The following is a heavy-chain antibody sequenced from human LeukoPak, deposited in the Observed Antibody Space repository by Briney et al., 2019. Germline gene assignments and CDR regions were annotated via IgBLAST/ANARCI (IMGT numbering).Heavy chain of an antibody. CDR1: GGSFSGYH. CDR3: ARSSGWYVYYYMDV. V-gene: IGHV4-34*01. D-gene: IGHD6-19*01. J-gene: IGHJ6*03. Sequence: SETLSLTCAVYGGSFSGYHWSWIRQPPGKGLEWIGEINHSGSTNYNPSLKSRVTISVDTSKNQFSLKLSSVTAADTAVYYCARSSGWYVYYYMDVWGKGTTVTISS. CDR2: INHSGST.